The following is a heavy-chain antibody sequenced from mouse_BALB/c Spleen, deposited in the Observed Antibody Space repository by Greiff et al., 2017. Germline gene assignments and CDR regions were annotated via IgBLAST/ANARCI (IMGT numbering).Heavy chain of an antibody. Sequence: VQLQQPGAELVMPGASVKMSCKASGYTFTDYNMDWVKQSHGKSLEWIGDINPNNGGTIYNQKFKGKATLTVDKSSSTAYMELRSLTSEDTAVYYCTLYGNYPYYAMDYWGQGTSVTVSS. D-gene: IGHD2-10*02. V-gene: IGHV1-18*01. CDR1: GYTFTDYN. CDR2: INPNNGGT. CDR3: TLYGNYPYYAMDY. J-gene: IGHJ4*01.